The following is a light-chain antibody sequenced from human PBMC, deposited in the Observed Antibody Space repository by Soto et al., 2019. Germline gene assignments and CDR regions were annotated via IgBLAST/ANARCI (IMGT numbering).Light chain of an antibody. J-gene: IGLJ3*02. Sequence: QSVLTQPPSASGTPGQIVAISCSGSSSNIGSNTVTWYQQLPGTAPKLLIYSTSQRSSGVPGRFSGSKSGASASLSISGLQSEDEADYYCMCYAGGNNWVFGGGTKLTVL. CDR1: SSNIGSNT. CDR2: STS. CDR3: MCYAGGNNWV. V-gene: IGLV1-44*01.